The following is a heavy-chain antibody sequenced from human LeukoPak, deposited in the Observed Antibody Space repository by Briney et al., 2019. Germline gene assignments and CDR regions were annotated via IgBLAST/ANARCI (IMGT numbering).Heavy chain of an antibody. CDR1: ASTLCDYA. D-gene: IGHD3-9*01. J-gene: IGHJ3*02. Sequence: GGSLRLSCTTSASTLCDYASNCVREAPGKGVGWVALIISKAYGGTIKYATPIQARFTISRDESTRIVFLQMSNLNTEATAVYFCTRARPLRHFAWIPGGGDHDGFDIWGQGSVVTVS. CDR2: IISKAYGGTI. CDR3: TRARPLRHFAWIPGGGDHDGFDI. V-gene: IGHV3-49*04.